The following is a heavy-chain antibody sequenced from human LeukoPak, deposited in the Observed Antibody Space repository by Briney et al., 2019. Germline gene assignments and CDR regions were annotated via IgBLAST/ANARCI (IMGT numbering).Heavy chain of an antibody. J-gene: IGHJ5*02. CDR2: ISGSGGST. V-gene: IGHV3-23*01. CDR3: AKMAGYSSSWYFPGTNWFDP. CDR1: GLTVRSNY. D-gene: IGHD6-13*01. Sequence: GGSLRLSCAASGLTVRSNYMSWVRKAPGKGLEWVSAISGSGGSTYYADSVKGRFTISRDNSKNTLYLQMNSLRAEDTAVYYCAKMAGYSSSWYFPGTNWFDPWGQGTLVTVSS.